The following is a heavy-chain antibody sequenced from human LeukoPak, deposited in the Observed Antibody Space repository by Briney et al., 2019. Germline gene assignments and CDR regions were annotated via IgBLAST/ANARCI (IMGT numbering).Heavy chain of an antibody. CDR3: AREKDYDILTGIDY. Sequence: GGSLRLSCVGSGFTLSGYYMSWIRQAPGKGLEWASYISSSSSYTNYADSVKGRFTISRDNAKNSLYLQMNSLRAEDTAVYYCAREKDYDILTGIDYWGQGTLATVSS. J-gene: IGHJ4*02. V-gene: IGHV3-11*05. CDR1: GFTLSGYY. CDR2: ISSSSSYT. D-gene: IGHD3-9*01.